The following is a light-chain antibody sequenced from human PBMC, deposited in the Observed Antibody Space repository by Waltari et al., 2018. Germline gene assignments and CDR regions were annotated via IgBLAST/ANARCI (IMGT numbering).Light chain of an antibody. CDR1: QSLAHSDGNTD. Sequence: DVLLTLSPVSLPVTLGQPASMCCNSSQSLAHSDGNTDLNWFHQRTGQSPRRLMSKVSRGDSGVPERFSGSGSGTDFTLGISRVAAEDVGVYYCMQGTHWPQTFGQGTKVEIK. V-gene: IGKV2-30*02. CDR3: MQGTHWPQT. J-gene: IGKJ1*01. CDR2: KVS.